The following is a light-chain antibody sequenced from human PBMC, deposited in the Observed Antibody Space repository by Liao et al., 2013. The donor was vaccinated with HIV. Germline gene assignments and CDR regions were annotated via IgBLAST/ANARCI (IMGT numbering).Light chain of an antibody. CDR2: QDK. J-gene: IGLJ1*01. V-gene: IGLV3-1*01. CDR3: QAWDSGTPNYV. CDR1: KLGDKY. Sequence: SYDLTQPPSVSVSPGQTASITCSGDKLGDKYTCWYQQKPGQSPVMVMFQDKKRPSGIPERFSGSNSGNTATLTISGTQTLDEADYYCQAWDSGTPNYVFGTGTKVTVL.